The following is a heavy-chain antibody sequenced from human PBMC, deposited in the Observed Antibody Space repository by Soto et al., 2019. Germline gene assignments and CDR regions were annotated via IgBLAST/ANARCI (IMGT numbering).Heavy chain of an antibody. J-gene: IGHJ4*02. CDR2: MNPDSANT. V-gene: IGHV1-8*01. CDR3: ASSIRNQLLSDY. Sequence: QVQLVQSGAEVKQPGASVKVSCRTSGYTFTNYDISWVRQATGQGLEWMGWMNPDSANTGYAQKFQGRVTMTRDTSICTAYMELESITSEDTSIYYCASSIRNQLLSDYSGQGTLVTVSS. D-gene: IGHD1-26*01. CDR1: GYTFTNYD.